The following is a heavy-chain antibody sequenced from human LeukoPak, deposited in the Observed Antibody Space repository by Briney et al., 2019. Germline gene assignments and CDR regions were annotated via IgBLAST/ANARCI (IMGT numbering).Heavy chain of an antibody. Sequence: PGGSLRLSCAASGFTFGSYSMNWVRQAPGKGLEWVSYITSSSSTIYYADSVKGRFTISRDNAKNSLYLQMNNLRAEDTAVYYCARGPIVVVIAPAYWGQGTLVTVSS. D-gene: IGHD2-21*01. CDR1: GFTFGSYS. CDR2: ITSSSSTI. V-gene: IGHV3-48*04. J-gene: IGHJ4*02. CDR3: ARGPIVVVIAPAY.